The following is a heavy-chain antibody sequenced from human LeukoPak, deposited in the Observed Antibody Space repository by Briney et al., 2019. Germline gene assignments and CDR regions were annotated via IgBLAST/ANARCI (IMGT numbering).Heavy chain of an antibody. CDR1: GYTFTSYD. Sequence: ASVKVSCKASGYTFTSYDINWVRQATGQGLEWMGWMNPNSGNTGYAQKFQGRVTMTRNTSISTAYMELSSLRSEDTAVYYCALPSRRGSTTILPWYYMDAWGKGTTVTVSS. CDR3: ALPSRRGSTTILPWYYMDA. J-gene: IGHJ6*03. D-gene: IGHD2-2*01. V-gene: IGHV1-8*01. CDR2: MNPNSGNT.